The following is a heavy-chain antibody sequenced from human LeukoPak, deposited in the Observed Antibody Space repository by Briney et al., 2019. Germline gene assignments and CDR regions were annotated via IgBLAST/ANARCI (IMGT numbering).Heavy chain of an antibody. CDR2: ISSSSSYI. Sequence: GGSLRLSCAASGFTFRSYSMTWVRQAPGKGLEWVSSISSSSSYIYYADSVKGRLTISRDNAKNSLYLQMNSLRAEDTAVYYRARLGSSWQLDYWGQGTLVTVPS. CDR1: GFTFRSYS. V-gene: IGHV3-21*01. CDR3: ARLGSSWQLDY. D-gene: IGHD6-13*01. J-gene: IGHJ4*02.